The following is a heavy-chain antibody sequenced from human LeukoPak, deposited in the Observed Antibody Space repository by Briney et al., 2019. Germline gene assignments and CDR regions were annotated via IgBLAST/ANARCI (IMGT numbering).Heavy chain of an antibody. CDR2: IYSGGST. D-gene: IGHD3-22*01. J-gene: IGHJ4*02. CDR1: GFTVSSNY. CDR3: AKSHWGNYYDSSGSPY. V-gene: IGHV3-66*01. Sequence: GGSLRLSCAASGFTVSSNYMSWVRQAPGKGLEWVSVIYSGGSTYYADSVKGRFTISRDNSKNTLYLQMNSLRAEDTAVYYCAKSHWGNYYDSSGSPYWGQGTLVTVSS.